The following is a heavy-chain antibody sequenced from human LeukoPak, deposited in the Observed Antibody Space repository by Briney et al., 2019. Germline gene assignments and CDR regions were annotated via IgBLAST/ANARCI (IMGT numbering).Heavy chain of an antibody. D-gene: IGHD3-22*01. V-gene: IGHV3-33*08. CDR2: IWYDGSNK. Sequence: PGGSLRLSCAASGFTFSSYAMHWVRQAPGKGLEWVAVIWYDGSNKYYTDSVKGRFTISRDNSKNTLYLQMNSLRAEDTAVYYCARSRDSSGYDVFDIWGQGTMVTVSS. CDR1: GFTFSSYA. J-gene: IGHJ3*02. CDR3: ARSRDSSGYDVFDI.